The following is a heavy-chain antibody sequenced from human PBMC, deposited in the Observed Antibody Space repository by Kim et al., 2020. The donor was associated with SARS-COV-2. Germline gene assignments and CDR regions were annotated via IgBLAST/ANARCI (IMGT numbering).Heavy chain of an antibody. CDR3: ARDQGMYYDILTGSPPRGMDV. CDR1: GFTFSSYS. Sequence: GGSLRLSCAASGFTFSSYSMNWVRQAPGKGLEWVSSISSSSSYIYYADSVKGRFTISRDNAKNSLYLQMNSLRAEDTAVYYCARDQGMYYDILTGSPPRGMDVWGQGTTVTISS. V-gene: IGHV3-21*04. D-gene: IGHD3-9*01. CDR2: ISSSSSYI. J-gene: IGHJ6*02.